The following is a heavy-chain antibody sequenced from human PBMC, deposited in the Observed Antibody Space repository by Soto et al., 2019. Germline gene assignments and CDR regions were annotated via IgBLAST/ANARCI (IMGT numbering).Heavy chain of an antibody. CDR2: ISPYHGNT. CDR3: ARGISGATGEFGF. J-gene: IGHJ4*02. CDR1: GYTFTNYG. D-gene: IGHD1-7*01. Sequence: ASVKVSCKTSGYTFTNYGITWVRQAPGQGLEWMGWISPYHGNTKYAQSLQGRVTMTTDTSTSTAYMELRSLRSDDTAVYYCARGISGATGEFGFWGQGSLVTVSS. V-gene: IGHV1-18*01.